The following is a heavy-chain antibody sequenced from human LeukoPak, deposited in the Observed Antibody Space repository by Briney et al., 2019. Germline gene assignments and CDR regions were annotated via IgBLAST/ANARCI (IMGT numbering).Heavy chain of an antibody. J-gene: IGHJ6*03. CDR3: ARAPRWIPTLRGYYMDV. CDR1: GYTFTSYD. V-gene: IGHV1-8*01. CDR2: MNPNSGNT. D-gene: IGHD5-12*01. Sequence: ASVKVSCKASGYTFTSYDINWVRQATGQGPEWMGWMNPNSGNTGYAQKFQGRVTMTRNTSISAAYMELSSLRSEDTAVYYCARAPRWIPTLRGYYMDVWGKGTTVTVSS.